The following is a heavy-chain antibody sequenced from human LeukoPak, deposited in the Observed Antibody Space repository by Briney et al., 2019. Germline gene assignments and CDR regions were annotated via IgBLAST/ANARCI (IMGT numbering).Heavy chain of an antibody. J-gene: IGHJ3*02. CDR2: ISWNSGNI. D-gene: IGHD3-16*01. CDR3: ARGLGPQYTIVAFDI. Sequence: PGGSLRLSCAASEFSVGSNYMTWVRQAPGKGLEWVSGISWNSGNIGYADSVKGRFTISRDNAKNSLYLQMNSLRAEDMALYYCARGLGPQYTIVAFDIWGQGTMVTVS. V-gene: IGHV3-9*03. CDR1: EFSVGSNY.